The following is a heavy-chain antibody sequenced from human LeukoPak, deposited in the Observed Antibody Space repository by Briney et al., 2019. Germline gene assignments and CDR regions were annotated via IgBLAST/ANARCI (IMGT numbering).Heavy chain of an antibody. Sequence: SETLSLTCTVSGGSISSYYWSWIRQPPGKGLEWIGYIYYSGSTNYNPSLKSRVTISVDTSKNQFSLKLSSVTAADTAVYYCARGILGFGELSPLNYWGQGTLVTVSS. D-gene: IGHD3-10*01. V-gene: IGHV4-59*01. CDR2: IYYSGST. CDR1: GGSISSYY. CDR3: ARGILGFGELSPLNY. J-gene: IGHJ4*02.